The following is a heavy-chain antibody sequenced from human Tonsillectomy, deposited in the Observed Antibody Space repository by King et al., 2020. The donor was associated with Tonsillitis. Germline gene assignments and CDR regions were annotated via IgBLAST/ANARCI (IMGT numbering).Heavy chain of an antibody. CDR3: ATGGMYGSGSPYDAFDI. CDR2: ISGSGGST. D-gene: IGHD3-10*01. J-gene: IGHJ3*02. Sequence: VQLVESGGGLVQPGGSLRLSCAASGFTFSSYAMSWVRQAPGKGLEWVSVISGSGGSTYYADSVKGRFTISRDNSKNTLYLQMSRLRAEDTAIYYCATGGMYGSGSPYDAFDIWGQGTMVTVSS. CDR1: GFTFSSYA. V-gene: IGHV3-23*04.